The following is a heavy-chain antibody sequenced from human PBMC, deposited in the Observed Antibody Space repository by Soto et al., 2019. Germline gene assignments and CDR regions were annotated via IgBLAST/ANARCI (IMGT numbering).Heavy chain of an antibody. D-gene: IGHD2-15*01. J-gene: IGHJ6*04. CDR1: GFTFSSYG. CDR3: AKVVVVAARNYRMDV. CDR2: ISYDGSNK. Sequence: PGGSLRLSCAASGFTFSSYGMHWVRQAPGKGLEWVAVISYDGSNKYYADSVKGRFTIPRDNSKNTLYLQMNSLRAEDTAVYYCAKVVVVAARNYRMDVRGKGTTVTVSS. V-gene: IGHV3-30*18.